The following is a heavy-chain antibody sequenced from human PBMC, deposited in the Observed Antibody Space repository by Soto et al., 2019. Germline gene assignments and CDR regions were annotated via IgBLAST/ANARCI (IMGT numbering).Heavy chain of an antibody. CDR1: GLTVNSNH. CDR3: AAALGSGSSAGIY. D-gene: IGHD6-6*01. V-gene: IGHV3-53*01. Sequence: GSLRLGCVASGLTVNSNHMSWVRQAPGKGLEWVSVLYSCGNTNYADSVKGRFIISRDSAKNTLYLQMNSLRVEDTAVYYCAAALGSGSSAGIYWGQGTLVTVSS. J-gene: IGHJ4*02. CDR2: LYSCGNT.